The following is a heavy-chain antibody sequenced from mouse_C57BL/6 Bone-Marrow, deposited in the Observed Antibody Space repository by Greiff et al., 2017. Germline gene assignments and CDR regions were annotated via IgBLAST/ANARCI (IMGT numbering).Heavy chain of an antibody. Sequence: QVHVKQSGAELARPGASVKLSCKASGYTFTSYGISWVKQRTGQGLEWIGEIYPRSGNTYYNEKFKGKATLTADKSSSTAYMELRSLTSEDSAVYFCASGRATGTFDYWGQGTTLTVPS. CDR1: GYTFTSYG. CDR2: IYPRSGNT. J-gene: IGHJ2*01. CDR3: ASGRATGTFDY. V-gene: IGHV1-81*01. D-gene: IGHD4-1*02.